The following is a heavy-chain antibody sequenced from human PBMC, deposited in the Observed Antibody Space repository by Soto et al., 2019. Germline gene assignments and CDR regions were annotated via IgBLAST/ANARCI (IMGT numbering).Heavy chain of an antibody. CDR3: ARVYSSGWYSERGRLYYGMDV. J-gene: IGHJ6*02. CDR1: GFTFSSYS. Sequence: EVQLVESGGGLVKPGGSLRLSCAASGFTFSSYSMNWVRQAPGKGLEWVSSISSSSSYIYYADSVKGRFTISRDNAKNSLYLQMNSLRAEDTAVYYCARVYSSGWYSERGRLYYGMDVWGQGTTVTVSS. V-gene: IGHV3-21*01. CDR2: ISSSSSYI. D-gene: IGHD6-19*01.